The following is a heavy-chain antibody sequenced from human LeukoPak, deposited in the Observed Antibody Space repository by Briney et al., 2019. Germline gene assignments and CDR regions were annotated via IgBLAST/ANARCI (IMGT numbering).Heavy chain of an antibody. CDR1: GGSFSGYY. D-gene: IGHD2-2*01. CDR2: INHSGST. Sequence: SETLSLTCAVYGGSFSGYYWSWIRQPPGKGLEWIGEINHSGSTNYNPSLKSRVTISVDTPKNQFSLKLSSVPAADTAVYYCARAPLRYCSSTSCYENDYWGQGTLVTVSS. J-gene: IGHJ4*02. V-gene: IGHV4-34*01. CDR3: ARAPLRYCSSTSCYENDY.